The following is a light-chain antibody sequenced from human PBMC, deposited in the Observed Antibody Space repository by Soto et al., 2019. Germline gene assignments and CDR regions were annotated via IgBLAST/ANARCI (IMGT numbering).Light chain of an antibody. CDR1: SSDVGYYNY. V-gene: IGLV2-14*03. CDR2: DVR. J-gene: IGLJ1*01. CDR3: SSYTSSSTYV. Sequence: QSVLTQPASVSGSPGHSITISCTGTSSDVGYYNYVSWYQQHPGKAPKLMIYDVRNRPSGVSNRFSGSKSGNTASLTISGLQAEDEADYYCSSYTSSSTYVFGTGTKVTVL.